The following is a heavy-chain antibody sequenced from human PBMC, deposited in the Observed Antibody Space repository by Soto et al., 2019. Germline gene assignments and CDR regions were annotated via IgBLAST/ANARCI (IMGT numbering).Heavy chain of an antibody. Sequence: GPEVKKPGASVKVSCKTSGYTFTRYGISWVRQAPGQGLEWMGWITTDKGKTTYAQKFQGRVTMTTDTSTSTSYMELRSLRSDDTAVYYCATRSPAFAYWGQGTLVAVAS. V-gene: IGHV1-18*01. CDR3: ATRSPAFAY. J-gene: IGHJ4*02. CDR2: ITTDKGKT. CDR1: GYTFTRYG.